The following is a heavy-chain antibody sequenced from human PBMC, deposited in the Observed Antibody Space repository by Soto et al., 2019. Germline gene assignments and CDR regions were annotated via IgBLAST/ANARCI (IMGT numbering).Heavy chain of an antibody. CDR2: TYYRGHT. V-gene: IGHV4-31*02. D-gene: IGHD3-10*01. CDR1: DDSITGGGYF. CDR3: ARGGSGTYHV. Sequence: QVQLQASGPGLVKPSQTLTLTCTVSDDSITGGGYFWPWIRPLPGQGLEWLGSTYYRGHTFYHPSLTSRGTISLGPSQRRVSLRVTSVTAADTVIYFCARGGSGTYHVWGQGTLVIVSS. J-gene: IGHJ4*02.